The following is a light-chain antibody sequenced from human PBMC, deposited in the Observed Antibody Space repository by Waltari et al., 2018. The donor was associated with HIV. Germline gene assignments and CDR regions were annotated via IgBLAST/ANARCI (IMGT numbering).Light chain of an antibody. J-gene: IGLJ2*01. CDR2: KDA. V-gene: IGLV3-25*03. CDR1: ALPQLF. CDR3: QSSDTSGTY. Sequence: FELTQPPSLSVSPGQTARITCSGDALPQLFAYWFQQKSGQAPVLLIFKDAGRKTGIAARCSGSRSETVATLTISGVRAEDEADYYCQSSDTSGTYFGGGTKLTVL.